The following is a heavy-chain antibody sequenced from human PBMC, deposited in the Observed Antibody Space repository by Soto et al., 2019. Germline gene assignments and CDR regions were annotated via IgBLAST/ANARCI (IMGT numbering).Heavy chain of an antibody. D-gene: IGHD5-12*01. CDR3: AQALRRSGTVATITSFDY. V-gene: IGHV2-5*02. J-gene: IGHJ4*02. Sequence: QITLKESGPTLVKPTQTLTLTCTFSGFSLSTSEVGVGWIRQPPGKALEWLALIYWDDDKRYSPSLKSRLTITKDTSKNQVVLTMTNMDPVDTATYYCAQALRRSGTVATITSFDYWGQGTLVTVSS. CDR1: GFSLSTSEVG. CDR2: IYWDDDK.